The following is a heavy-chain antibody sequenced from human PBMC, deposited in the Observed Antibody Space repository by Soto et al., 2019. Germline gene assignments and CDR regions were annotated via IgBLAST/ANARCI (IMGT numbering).Heavy chain of an antibody. Sequence: EVQLVASVGDLVKPGGSLRLSCAASGFIFSHAWFHWVRQPPGKGLELVGRVKNNGGATDYAPSVKGRFIISRDDSKDMVYLQMSILRTEDTARYYCAADLGPTDDSNKWFDPWGQGKLVNVSS. CDR3: AADLGPTDDSNKWFDP. D-gene: IGHD5-18*01. CDR1: GFIFSHAW. V-gene: IGHV3-15*07. J-gene: IGHJ5*02. CDR2: VKNNGGAT.